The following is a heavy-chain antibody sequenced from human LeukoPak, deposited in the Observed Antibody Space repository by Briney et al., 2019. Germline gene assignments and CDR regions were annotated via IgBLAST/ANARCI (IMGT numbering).Heavy chain of an antibody. CDR2: IYSGGNT. Sequence: GGSLRLSCAASGLTVSSNCMSWVRQAPGKGLEWVSFIYSGGNTYYADSVKGRFTISRDNSKNTFHLQMNSLKAEDTAVYYCARRAGDYSHPYDYWGQGTLVTVSS. J-gene: IGHJ4*02. CDR1: GLTVSSNC. D-gene: IGHD3-22*01. V-gene: IGHV3-53*01. CDR3: ARRAGDYSHPYDY.